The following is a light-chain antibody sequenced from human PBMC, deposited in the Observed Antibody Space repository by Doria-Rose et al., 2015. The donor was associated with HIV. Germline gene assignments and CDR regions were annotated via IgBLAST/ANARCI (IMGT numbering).Light chain of an antibody. CDR1: QSLLYTSKNY. V-gene: IGKV4-1*01. CDR3: QQYYDTPS. CDR2: WAS. Sequence: DIRMTQSPESLGMSLGERATLNCKSNQSLLYTSKNYLAWYQQKPGQPPKLVIYWASTRQSGVHARFSGSGSGTDFTLTISSLEAEDVAVYYCQQYYDTPSFGPGTTVDIK. J-gene: IGKJ3*01.